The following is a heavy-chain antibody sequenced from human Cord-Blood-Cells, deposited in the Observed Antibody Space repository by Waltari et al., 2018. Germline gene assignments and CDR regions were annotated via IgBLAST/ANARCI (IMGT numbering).Heavy chain of an antibody. Sequence: QLQLQESGPGLVKPSETLSLTCTGSGGSISSSSYYWGWIRQPPGKGLEWIGRIYYSGSTYYNPSLKSRVTISVDTSKNQFSLKRSSVTAADTAVYYCARLWYFDYWGQGTLVTVSS. J-gene: IGHJ4*02. V-gene: IGHV4-39*01. CDR3: ARLWYFDY. CDR1: GGSISSSSYY. CDR2: IYYSGST.